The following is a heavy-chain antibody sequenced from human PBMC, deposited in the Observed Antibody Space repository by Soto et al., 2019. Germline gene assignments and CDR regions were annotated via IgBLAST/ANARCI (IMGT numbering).Heavy chain of an antibody. J-gene: IGHJ5*02. D-gene: IGHD2-8*01. V-gene: IGHV4-38-2*02. CDR2: IYHTGDT. Sequence: LSLTCVVSSYSISSGFFWAWIRQPPGKGLEWVGSIYHTGDTHYNPSLRSQVSMSVDTSKNQFSLRLTSLTAADTAVYFCARDTNSLDLWGRGILVTVSS. CDR3: ARDTNSLDL. CDR1: SYSISSGFF.